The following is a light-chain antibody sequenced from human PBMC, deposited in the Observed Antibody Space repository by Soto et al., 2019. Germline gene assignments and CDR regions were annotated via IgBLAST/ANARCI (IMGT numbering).Light chain of an antibody. Sequence: QSALTQPASVSGSPGQSITISCTGTISDVGGYNFVSGYQQYPGKAPKLMICDVSNRPSGVSNRFSGSKSGNTASLTISGLQAEDEADYYCSSFTGSNYVFGTGTKLTVL. J-gene: IGLJ1*01. CDR3: SSFTGSNYV. CDR1: ISDVGGYNF. CDR2: DVS. V-gene: IGLV2-14*03.